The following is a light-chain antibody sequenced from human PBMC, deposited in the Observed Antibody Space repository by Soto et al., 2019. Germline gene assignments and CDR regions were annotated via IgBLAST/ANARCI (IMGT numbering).Light chain of an antibody. Sequence: QSALTQPPSASGSPGQSVTISCTGTSSDVGGYNYVSWYQQYPGRAPKLMIYEVTKRPSGVPDRFSGSKSGNTASLTVSGLQAEVEADYYCSSYAASNTFYFVFGGGTNLTVL. J-gene: IGLJ3*02. CDR1: SSDVGGYNY. CDR2: EVT. CDR3: SSYAASNTFYFV. V-gene: IGLV2-8*01.